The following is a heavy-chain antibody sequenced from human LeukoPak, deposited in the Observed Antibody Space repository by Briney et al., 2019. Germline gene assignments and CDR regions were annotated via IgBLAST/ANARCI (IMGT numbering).Heavy chain of an antibody. CDR2: ISSSSSYI. V-gene: IGHV3-21*01. CDR1: GFTFSSYS. Sequence: PGGSLRLSCAASGFTFSSYSMNWVRQAPGKALEWVSSISSSSSYIYYADPVKGRFTISRDNAKNSLYLQLNSLRAEDTAVYYCARQGSSTVWLAGVWGQGTTVTVSS. CDR3: ARQGSSTVWLAGV. J-gene: IGHJ6*02. D-gene: IGHD6-19*01.